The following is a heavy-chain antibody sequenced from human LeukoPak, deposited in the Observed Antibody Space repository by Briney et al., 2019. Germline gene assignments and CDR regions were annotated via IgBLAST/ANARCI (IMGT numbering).Heavy chain of an antibody. V-gene: IGHV3-7*01. Sequence: PGGSLRLSCVASGFTFSSHWISWVRQAPGKGLEWVANIKPDGSEKTYVDSVKGRFTISRDNAKNSAYLQMSSLRAEDTAVYYCVTGGHYSGSWGQGSLVTVTS. CDR2: IKPDGSEK. CDR3: VTGGHYSGS. J-gene: IGHJ5*02. D-gene: IGHD3-22*01. CDR1: GFTFSSHW.